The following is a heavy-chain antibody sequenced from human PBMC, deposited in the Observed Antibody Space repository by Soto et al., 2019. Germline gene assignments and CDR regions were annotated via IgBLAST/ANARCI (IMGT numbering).Heavy chain of an antibody. CDR3: ARGYGDKYYYYDGMDG. D-gene: IGHD4-17*01. CDR1: GGTFSSYA. V-gene: IGHV1-69*01. CDR2: IIPIFGTA. J-gene: IGHJ6*02. Sequence: VSSVEASCKASGGTFSSYAISWVRQAPGQGLEWMGGIIPIFGTANYAQKFQGRVTITADESTSTAYMELSSLRAEDTAVYYCARGYGDKYYYYDGMDGWGQGTKVTVYS.